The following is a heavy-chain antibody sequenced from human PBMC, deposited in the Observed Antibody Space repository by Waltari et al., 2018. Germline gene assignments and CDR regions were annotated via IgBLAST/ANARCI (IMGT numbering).Heavy chain of an antibody. CDR1: GFPFSIYA. J-gene: IGHJ6*02. V-gene: IGHV3-30-3*01. Sequence: QVQLVESGGGVVQPGRSLRLSCAASGFPFSIYAMPWVRQAPGKGLEWVAVVSYDGTNKFYADSLKGRFTISRDNSKNTLSLQMNGLRAEDTAVYYCARDREGGMDVWGQGNSVTVSS. CDR3: ARDREGGMDV. CDR2: VSYDGTNK.